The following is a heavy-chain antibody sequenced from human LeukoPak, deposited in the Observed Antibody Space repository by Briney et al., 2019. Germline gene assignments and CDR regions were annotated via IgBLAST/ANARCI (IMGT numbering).Heavy chain of an antibody. V-gene: IGHV4-59*12. CDR2: IYYSGST. Sequence: PSETLSLTCTVSGGSISSYYWSWIRQPPGKGLEWIGYIYYSGSTNYNPSLKSRVTISVDTSKNQFSLKLSSVTAADTAVYYCARLRSGSGYYYYMDVWGKGTTVTVSS. CDR1: GGSISSYY. CDR3: ARLRSGSGYYYYMDV. J-gene: IGHJ6*03. D-gene: IGHD1-14*01.